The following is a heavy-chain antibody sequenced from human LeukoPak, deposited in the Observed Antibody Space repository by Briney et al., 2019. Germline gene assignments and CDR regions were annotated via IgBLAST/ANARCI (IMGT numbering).Heavy chain of an antibody. J-gene: IGHJ5*02. V-gene: IGHV3-33*01. CDR1: GFTFSHYG. Sequence: GGSLRLSCVASGFTFSHYGMHWVRQAPGKGLEWVAVIWYDGSNEYYADSVKGRFTISRDNSKNTLYLQMNSLRAEDTAVYYCARGPPFDPWGQGTLVTVSS. CDR2: IWYDGSNE. CDR3: ARGPPFDP.